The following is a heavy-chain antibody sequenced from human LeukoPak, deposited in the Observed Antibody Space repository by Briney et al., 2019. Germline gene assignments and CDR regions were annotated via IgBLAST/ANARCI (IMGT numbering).Heavy chain of an antibody. CDR3: ARHRCSGGSCYPMNWFDP. Sequence: SETLSLTCAVYGGSFSGYYWSWIRQPPGKGLEWIGEVNHSGSTNYNPSLKSRVTISVDTSKNQFSLKLSSVTAADTAVYYCARHRCSGGSCYPMNWFDPWGQGTLVTVSS. D-gene: IGHD2-15*01. J-gene: IGHJ5*02. CDR1: GGSFSGYY. CDR2: VNHSGST. V-gene: IGHV4-34*01.